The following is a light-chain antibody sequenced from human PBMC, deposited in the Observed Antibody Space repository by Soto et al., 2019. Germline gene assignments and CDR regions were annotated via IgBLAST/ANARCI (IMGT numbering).Light chain of an antibody. CDR3: QQYDILSGT. J-gene: IGKJ4*02. Sequence: DIQITQSPSTLSVSVGYRFTITCRASQSISSWLAWYQQRPGQPPNLLIYKASTLASGVPSRFSGSGSGTEFTLTINSLQPDDIATYYCQQYDILSGTFGGGTTVDIK. CDR2: KAS. V-gene: IGKV1-5*03. CDR1: QSISSW.